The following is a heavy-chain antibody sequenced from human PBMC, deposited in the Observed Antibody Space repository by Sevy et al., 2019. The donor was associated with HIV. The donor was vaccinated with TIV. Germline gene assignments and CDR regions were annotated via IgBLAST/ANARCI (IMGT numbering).Heavy chain of an antibody. CDR3: VREGRGGYSYSLDY. D-gene: IGHD5-18*01. J-gene: IGHJ4*01. CDR2: MKQDGSEE. CDR1: GFTFSIYW. V-gene: IGHV3-7*01. Sequence: GGSLRLSCAASGFTFSIYWMSWVRQAPGKGLEWVATMKQDGSEEDYVDSVKGRFTISRENAKNALFLQMNSLSAGDTAVYYCVREGRGGYSYSLDYWGHGTLVTVSS.